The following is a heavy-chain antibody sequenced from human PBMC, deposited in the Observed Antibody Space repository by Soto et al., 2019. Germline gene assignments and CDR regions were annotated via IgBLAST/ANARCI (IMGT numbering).Heavy chain of an antibody. CDR1: GYTFSSYA. V-gene: IGHV1-18*01. D-gene: IGHD2-15*01. J-gene: IGHJ3*01. CDR3: ARGTGGNWAAFDV. CDR2: ISAYNDNT. Sequence: QVQLVQSGAEVKKPGASVKVSCKASGYTFSSYAITWVRQAPGQGLEWMGWISAYNDNTNYAQNLQSRVTMTTDTPTSTAYMELKSLSADDTAVYYCARGTGGNWAAFDVWGQGTMVAVSS.